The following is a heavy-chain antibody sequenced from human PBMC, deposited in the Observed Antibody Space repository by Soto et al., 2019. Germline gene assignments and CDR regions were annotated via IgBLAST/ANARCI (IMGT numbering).Heavy chain of an antibody. J-gene: IGHJ6*02. Sequence: WVANIKQDGSEKYYVDSVKGRFTISRDNAKNSLYLQMNSLRAEDTAVYYCARDDTAMVTAAYYYGMDVWGQGTTVTVSS. CDR3: ARDDTAMVTAAYYYGMDV. CDR2: IKQDGSEK. D-gene: IGHD5-18*01. V-gene: IGHV3-7*04.